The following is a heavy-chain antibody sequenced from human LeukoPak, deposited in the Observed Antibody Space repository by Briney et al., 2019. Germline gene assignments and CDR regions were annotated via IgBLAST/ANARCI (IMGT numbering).Heavy chain of an antibody. J-gene: IGHJ6*03. V-gene: IGHV3-74*03. Sequence: GGSLRLSCAACGFTFSSYRMHWAREAPGKGLVWVSRVNSDGTGTTYADSVEGRFTISRDNAKNTVYLQMNSLRAEDTAIYYCIRTLIVATSPYMDVWGKGTTVTVSS. CDR2: VNSDGTGT. D-gene: IGHD5-12*01. CDR1: GFTFSSYR. CDR3: IRTLIVATSPYMDV.